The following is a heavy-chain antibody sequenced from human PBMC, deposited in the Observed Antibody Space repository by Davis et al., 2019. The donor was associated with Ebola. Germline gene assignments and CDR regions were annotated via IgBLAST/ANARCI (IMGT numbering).Heavy chain of an antibody. CDR1: GFSFSNHW. CDR2: IKQDGSEK. V-gene: IGHV3-7*01. Sequence: GESLKISCAASGFSFSNHWMYWVRQAPGKGLEWVANIKQDGSEKYYVDSVKGRFTISRDNAKNSLYLQMNSLRAEDTAVYYCARGGYNWNDGGGFDYWGQGTLVTVSS. CDR3: ARGGYNWNDGGGFDY. D-gene: IGHD1-1*01. J-gene: IGHJ4*02.